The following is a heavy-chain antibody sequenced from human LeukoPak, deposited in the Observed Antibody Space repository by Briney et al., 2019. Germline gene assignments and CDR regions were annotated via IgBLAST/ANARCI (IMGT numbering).Heavy chain of an antibody. Sequence: PSETLSLTCAVYGGSFSGYYWSWIRQPPGKGLEWIGEINHSGSTNYNPSLKSRVTISVDTSKNQFSLKLSSVTAADTAVYYCARMLKPHCGGDCYQAGYYYYYYMDVWGKGTTVTVSS. V-gene: IGHV4-34*01. J-gene: IGHJ6*03. CDR2: INHSGST. D-gene: IGHD2-21*01. CDR1: GGSFSGYY. CDR3: ARMLKPHCGGDCYQAGYYYYYYMDV.